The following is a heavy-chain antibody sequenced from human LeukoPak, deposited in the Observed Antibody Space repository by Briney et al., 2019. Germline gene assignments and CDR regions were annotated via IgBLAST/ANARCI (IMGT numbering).Heavy chain of an antibody. CDR1: GFTFSSYG. Sequence: GGSLRLSCAASGFTFSSYGMHWVRQAPGKGLEWVAFIRYDGSNKYYADSVKGRFTISRDNSKNTLYLQMNSLRAEDTAVYYCSGYCSGDSCYLFYYWGQGALVTVSS. CDR3: SGYCSGDSCYLFYY. D-gene: IGHD2-15*01. CDR2: IRYDGSNK. J-gene: IGHJ4*02. V-gene: IGHV3-30*02.